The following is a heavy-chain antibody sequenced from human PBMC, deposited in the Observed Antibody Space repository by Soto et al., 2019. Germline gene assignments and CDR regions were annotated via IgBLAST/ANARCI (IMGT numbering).Heavy chain of an antibody. J-gene: IGHJ6*02. D-gene: IGHD3-9*01. V-gene: IGHV1-2*02. CDR3: ARELRYFDWLLSGGYYYYYGMDV. CDR2: INPNSGGT. Sequence: ASVKVSCKAPGYTFTGYYMQWVRQAPGQGLELMGWINPNSGGTNYAQKFQGRVTMTRDTSISTAYMELSRLRSDDTAVYYCARELRYFDWLLSGGYYYYYGMDVWGQGTTVTVSS. CDR1: GYTFTGYY.